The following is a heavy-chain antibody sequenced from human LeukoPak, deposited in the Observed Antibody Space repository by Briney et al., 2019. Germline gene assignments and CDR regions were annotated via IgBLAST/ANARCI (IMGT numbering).Heavy chain of an antibody. CDR3: ARRYYYGSGQKYYFDY. Sequence: GESLKISCKGSGYSFTSYWIGWVRQMPGKGLEWMGIIYPGDSDTGYSPSFQGQVTISADKSISTVYLQWSSLKASDTAMYYCARRYYYGSGQKYYFDYWGQGTLVTVSS. V-gene: IGHV5-51*01. CDR1: GYSFTSYW. CDR2: IYPGDSDT. D-gene: IGHD3-10*01. J-gene: IGHJ4*02.